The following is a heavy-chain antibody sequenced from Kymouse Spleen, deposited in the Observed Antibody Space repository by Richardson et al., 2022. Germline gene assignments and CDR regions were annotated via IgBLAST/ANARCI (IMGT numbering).Heavy chain of an antibody. V-gene: IGHV4-4*02. D-gene: IGHD2-8*01. CDR2: IYHSGST. CDR1: GGSISSSNW. CDR3: AREILY*WCMLRVTIF*LVIP. J-gene: IGHJ5*02. Sequence: QVQLQESGPGLVKPSGTLSLTCAVSGGSISSSNWWSWVRQPPGKGLEWIGEIYHSGSTNYNPSLKSRVTISVDKSKNQFSLKLSSVTAADTAVYYCAREILY*WCMLRVTIF*LVIPGAREPWSPSPQ.